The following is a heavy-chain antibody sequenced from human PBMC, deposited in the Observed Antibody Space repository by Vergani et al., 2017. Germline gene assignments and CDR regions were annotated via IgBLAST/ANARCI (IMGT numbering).Heavy chain of an antibody. J-gene: IGHJ4*02. CDR3: ARSYYDSTVKDY. V-gene: IGHV1-69*09. CDR2: IIPILGIA. D-gene: IGHD3-22*01. Sequence: QVQLVQSGAEVKKPGASVRVSCKASGFTFTSYHIHWVRQAPGQGLEWMGRIIPILGIANYAQKFQGRVTITADKSTSTAYMELSSLRSEDTAVYYCARSYYDSTVKDYWGQGTLVTVSS. CDR1: GFTFTSYH.